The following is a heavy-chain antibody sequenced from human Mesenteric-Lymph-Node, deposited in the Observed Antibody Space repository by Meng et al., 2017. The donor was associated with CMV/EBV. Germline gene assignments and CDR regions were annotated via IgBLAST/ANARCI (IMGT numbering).Heavy chain of an antibody. Sequence: ASVKVSCKASGYTFTGYYMHWVRQAPGQGLEWMGWINPNSGGTNYAQKFQGRVTMTTDTSTSTAYMELRSLRSDDTAVYYCARDTAMTPKWLDVWGQGTTVTVSS. V-gene: IGHV1-2*02. CDR1: GYTFTGYY. J-gene: IGHJ6*02. D-gene: IGHD5-18*01. CDR2: INPNSGGT. CDR3: ARDTAMTPKWLDV.